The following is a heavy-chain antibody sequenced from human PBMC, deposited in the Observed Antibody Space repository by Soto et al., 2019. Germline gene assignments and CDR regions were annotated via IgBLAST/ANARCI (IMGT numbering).Heavy chain of an antibody. D-gene: IGHD2-2*01. J-gene: IGHJ6*02. CDR2: INHSGST. CDR3: ARPMKYQLPRVGMDV. V-gene: IGHV4-34*01. Sequence: WETLSLTCAVYGGSFSGYYWSWIRQPPGKGLEWIGEINHSGSTNYNPSLKSRVTISVDTSKNQFSLKLSSGTAADTAVYYCARPMKYQLPRVGMDVWGQGTTVTVSS. CDR1: GGSFSGYY.